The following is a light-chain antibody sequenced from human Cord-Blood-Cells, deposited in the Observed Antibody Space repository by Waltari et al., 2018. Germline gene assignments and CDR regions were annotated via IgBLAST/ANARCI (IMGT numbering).Light chain of an antibody. V-gene: IGLV2-23*01. Sequence: QSALTQPASVSGSPGQSITISCTGTSSDVGSYNLVSWYQQHPGKAPKLMIYEGSKRPSGVSNRFSGSKSGNTASLTISGLQAEDEADYYCCSDAGSNWVFGGGTKLTVL. CDR1: SSDVGSYNL. CDR3: CSDAGSNWV. CDR2: EGS. J-gene: IGLJ3*02.